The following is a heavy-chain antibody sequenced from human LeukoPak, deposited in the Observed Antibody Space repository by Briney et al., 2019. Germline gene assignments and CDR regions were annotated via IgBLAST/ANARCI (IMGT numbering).Heavy chain of an antibody. J-gene: IGHJ4*02. V-gene: IGHV3-30-3*01. CDR3: ARGEDIVEVPAAIVSLGYFDY. D-gene: IGHD2-2*02. CDR2: ISYGGSNK. CDR1: GFTFSSYA. Sequence: GGSLRLSCAASGFTFSSYAMHWVRQAPGKGLEWVTVISYGGSNKYYADSVKGRFTISRYNSKNTLYLQMNSLRAEDTAVYYCARGEDIVEVPAAIVSLGYFDYWGQGTLVTVSS.